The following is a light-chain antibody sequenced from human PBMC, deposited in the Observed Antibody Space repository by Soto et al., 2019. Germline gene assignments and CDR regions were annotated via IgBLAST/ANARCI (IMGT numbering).Light chain of an antibody. Sequence: EIVMTQSPATLSVSPGERATLSCRASQTISNNLAWYQQKPGQAPRLLIYGASTRATGIPARFSGSGSGTEFTLTISSLQSEDFAVYFCQQRSNWPLLTFGGGTKVEIK. V-gene: IGKV3-15*01. CDR2: GAS. J-gene: IGKJ4*01. CDR1: QTISNN. CDR3: QQRSNWPLLT.